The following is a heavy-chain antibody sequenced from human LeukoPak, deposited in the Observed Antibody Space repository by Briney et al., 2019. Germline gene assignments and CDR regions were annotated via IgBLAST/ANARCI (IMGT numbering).Heavy chain of an antibody. V-gene: IGHV4-34*01. CDR1: GGSFSGYY. CDR2: INHSGST. Sequence: PSETLSLTCAVYGGSFSGYYWSWIRQPPGKGLEWIGEINHSGSTNYNSSLKSRVTISVDTSKNQFSLKLSSVTAADMAVYYCARVGYSSSWYDNYYYYYMDVWGKGTTVTVSS. CDR3: ARVGYSSSWYDNYYYYYMDV. D-gene: IGHD6-13*01. J-gene: IGHJ6*03.